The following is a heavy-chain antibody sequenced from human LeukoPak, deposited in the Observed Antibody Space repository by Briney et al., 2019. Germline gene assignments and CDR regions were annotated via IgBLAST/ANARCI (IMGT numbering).Heavy chain of an antibody. V-gene: IGHV3-30-3*01. Sequence: GRSLRLSCAASGFTFSSYAMHWVRQAPGKGLEWVAVISYDGSNKYYADSVKGRFTISRDNSKNTLYLQMNSLRAEDTAVYYCAINSKLYYFDYWGQGTLVTVSS. CDR1: GFTFSSYA. J-gene: IGHJ4*02. CDR2: ISYDGSNK. D-gene: IGHD2/OR15-2a*01. CDR3: AINSKLYYFDY.